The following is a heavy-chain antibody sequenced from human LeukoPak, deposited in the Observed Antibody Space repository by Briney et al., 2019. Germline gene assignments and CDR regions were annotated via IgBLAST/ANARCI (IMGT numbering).Heavy chain of an antibody. CDR1: GYTFTTYT. J-gene: IGHJ5*02. CDR3: ARDSIGTTYYYDSSGYYNWFDP. Sequence: ASVKVSCKASGYTFTTYTMHWVRQAPGQRLEWMGWINAGNGNTKYSQKFQGRVTITRDTSASTAYMELSSLRSEDTAVYYCARDSIGTTYYYDSSGYYNWFDPWGQGTLVTVSS. V-gene: IGHV1-3*01. CDR2: INAGNGNT. D-gene: IGHD3-22*01.